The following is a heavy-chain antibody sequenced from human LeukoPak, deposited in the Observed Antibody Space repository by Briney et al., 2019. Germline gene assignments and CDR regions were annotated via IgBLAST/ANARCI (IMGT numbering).Heavy chain of an antibody. Sequence: SETLPLTCAVYGGSFSGYYWSWIRQPPGKGLEWIGEINHSGSTNYNPSLKSRVTISVDTSKNQFSLKLSSVTAADTAVYYCARASMGATRGTFDYWGQGTLVTVSS. D-gene: IGHD1-26*01. J-gene: IGHJ4*02. CDR1: GGSFSGYY. CDR2: INHSGST. V-gene: IGHV4-34*01. CDR3: ARASMGATRGTFDY.